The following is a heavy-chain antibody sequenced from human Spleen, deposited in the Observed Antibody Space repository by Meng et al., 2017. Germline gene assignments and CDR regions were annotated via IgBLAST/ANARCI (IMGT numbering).Heavy chain of an antibody. V-gene: IGHV1-18*01. CDR2: LGAHDGDT. CDR1: GYTFTSQSG. D-gene: IGHD3-10*01. Sequence: QVQLVQSGAEVKKPGASVKVSCKASGYTFTSQSGITWVRQAPGQGLEWMAWLGAHDGDTSHAPKFQGRVTVTADRPTATAYMELRNLRSDDTGVYYCAKGTPGRRYAEYWGQGTLVTVSS. J-gene: IGHJ4*02. CDR3: AKGTPGRRYAEY.